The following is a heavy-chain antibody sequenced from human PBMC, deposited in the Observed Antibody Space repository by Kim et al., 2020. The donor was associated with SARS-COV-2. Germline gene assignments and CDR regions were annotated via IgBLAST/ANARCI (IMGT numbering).Heavy chain of an antibody. D-gene: IGHD3-10*01. J-gene: IGHJ6*02. Sequence: GGSLRLSCVASGFTVSSSYMSWVRQAPGKGLEWVSVIYSGGSTYYADSVKGRFTISRDNSKNTLYLQMNSLRAEDTAVYYCARDRWVGSSYYYGMDVWGLGTTVTVSS. CDR2: IYSGGST. CDR1: GFTVSSSY. CDR3: ARDRWVGSSYYYGMDV. V-gene: IGHV3-53*01.